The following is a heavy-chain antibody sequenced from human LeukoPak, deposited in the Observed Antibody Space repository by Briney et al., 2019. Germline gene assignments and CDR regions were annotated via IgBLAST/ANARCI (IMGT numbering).Heavy chain of an antibody. CDR1: GFTFSSYA. CDR2: ISYDGSNK. V-gene: IGHV3-30-3*01. J-gene: IGHJ4*02. CDR3: AREPLSGSYFLVLDY. D-gene: IGHD1-26*01. Sequence: PGGSLRLSCAASGFTFSSYAMHWVRQAPGKGLEWVAVISYDGSNKYYADSVKGRFTISRDNSKNTLYLQMNSLRAEDTAVYYCAREPLSGSYFLVLDYWGQGTLVTVSS.